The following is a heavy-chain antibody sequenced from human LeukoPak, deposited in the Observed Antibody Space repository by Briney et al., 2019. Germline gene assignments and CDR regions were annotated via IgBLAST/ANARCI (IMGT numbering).Heavy chain of an antibody. D-gene: IGHD6-19*01. CDR2: IYPGDSDT. CDR1: GYSFTSYW. V-gene: IGHV5-51*01. J-gene: IGHJ6*02. Sequence: HGESLKISCKGSGYSFTSYWIGWVRQMPGKGLEWMGIIYPGDSDTRYSPSFQGQVTFSADKSISTAYLQWSSLKASDTAMYYCARPRVAVSYYYGMDVWGQGTTVTVSS. CDR3: ARPRVAVSYYYGMDV.